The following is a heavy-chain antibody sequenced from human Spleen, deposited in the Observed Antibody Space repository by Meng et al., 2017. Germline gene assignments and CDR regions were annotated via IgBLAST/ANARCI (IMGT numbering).Heavy chain of an antibody. V-gene: IGHV1-69*13. Sequence: SVKVSCKASGGTFSSYAFSGVRQAPGQGLEWVGGTVPVFGPTNYAQRFRGRVTITADESTSTAYMELSGLRSEDTAVYYCARGYYDSPSSYSYGLDVWGQGTTVTVSS. CDR2: TVPVFGPT. CDR1: GGTFSSYA. D-gene: IGHD3-22*01. CDR3: ARGYYDSPSSYSYGLDV. J-gene: IGHJ6*02.